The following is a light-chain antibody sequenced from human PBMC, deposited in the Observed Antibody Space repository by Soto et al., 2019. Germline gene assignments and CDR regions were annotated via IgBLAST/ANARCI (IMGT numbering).Light chain of an antibody. CDR1: QTISYTSINKTY. J-gene: IGKJ4*01. Sequence: DIVITQSPDSLSVALVEMSTLIFKSIQTISYTSINKTYLAWYQQRPGQPPKLLIYWASIRGSGVPDRLSGSGFGTDFTLTLSSLQTEDVAVYYCQPYFSYPHTFGGGTKVDIK. CDR2: WAS. CDR3: QPYFSYPHT. V-gene: IGKV4-1*01.